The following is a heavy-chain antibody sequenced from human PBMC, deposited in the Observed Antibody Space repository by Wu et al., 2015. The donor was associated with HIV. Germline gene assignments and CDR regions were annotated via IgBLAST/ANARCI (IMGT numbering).Heavy chain of an antibody. Sequence: QVQLVQSGAEVKKPGSSVKVSCKASGGTFSSYGINWVRQAPGQGLEWMGGIIPIFGTANYAQKFQGRVTITTDESTSTAYMELSSLKSEDTAIYYCARDVDGSFDYVGPGNAGHRLL. V-gene: IGHV1-69*05. J-gene: IGHJ4*02. CDR1: GGTFSSYG. CDR3: ARDVDGSFDY. CDR2: IIPIFGTA. D-gene: IGHD1-26*01.